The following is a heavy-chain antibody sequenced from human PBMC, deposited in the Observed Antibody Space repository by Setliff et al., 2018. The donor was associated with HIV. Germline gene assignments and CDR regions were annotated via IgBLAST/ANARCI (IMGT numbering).Heavy chain of an antibody. CDR3: ARATFFDFWSGFPHHYMDV. CDR1: LGSINTHR. CDR2: VHYSGST. D-gene: IGHD3-3*01. Sequence: PSETLSLTCTVSLGSINTHRWNWIRQPPGKGLEWIGYVHYSGSTNYNPSFKSRVIMSVDTSKNQFSLRLKSVTAADTAVYYCARATFFDFWSGFPHHYMDVWGKGTMVTVSS. V-gene: IGHV4-59*11. J-gene: IGHJ6*03.